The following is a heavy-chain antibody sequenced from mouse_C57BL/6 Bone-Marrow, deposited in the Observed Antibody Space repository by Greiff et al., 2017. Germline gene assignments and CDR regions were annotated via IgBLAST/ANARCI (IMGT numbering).Heavy chain of an antibody. V-gene: IGHV1-19*01. Sequence: VQLQQSGPVLVKPGASVKMSCKASGYTFTDYYINWVKQSHGKSLEWIGDINPYNGGTNYNEKFKGKATLTVEKSSSTVYMELNSLTSEDSAVYYCARRGTPYSYDDWGQRTTALVAS. CDR2: INPYNGGT. J-gene: IGHJ4*01. D-gene: IGHD2-10*01. CDR3: ARRGTPYSYDD. CDR1: GYTFTDYY.